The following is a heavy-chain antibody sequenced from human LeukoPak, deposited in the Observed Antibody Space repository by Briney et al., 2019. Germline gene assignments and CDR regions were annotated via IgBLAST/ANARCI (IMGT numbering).Heavy chain of an antibody. CDR2: IRYDGSNR. V-gene: IGHV3-30*02. J-gene: IGHJ2*01. Sequence: GGSLRLSCGVSGFTFSSYGMHWVRQAPGKGLEWVAYIRYDGSNRHYADSVKGRFTISRDNSKNTLYLQMNSLRAGDTAVYYCARAAYSSTWYSRYFDLWGRGTLVTVSS. D-gene: IGHD6-13*01. CDR1: GFTFSSYG. CDR3: ARAAYSSTWYSRYFDL.